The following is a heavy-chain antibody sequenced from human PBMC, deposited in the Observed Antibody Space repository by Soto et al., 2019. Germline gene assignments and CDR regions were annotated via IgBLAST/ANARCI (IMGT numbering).Heavy chain of an antibody. V-gene: IGHV4-30-2*06. CDR2: TYQSGSA. J-gene: IGHJ6*02. Sequence: QLQLQESGSGLVKPSQTLSLTCTVSGASISSGGYSWTWIRQSPGKGLEWIGYTYQSGSAYYNPSLKSRVTISVDRSKNQFSLNLTSVTAADTAVYYCAIDYYGMDVWGQGTTVTVSS. CDR3: AIDYYGMDV. CDR1: GASISSGGYS.